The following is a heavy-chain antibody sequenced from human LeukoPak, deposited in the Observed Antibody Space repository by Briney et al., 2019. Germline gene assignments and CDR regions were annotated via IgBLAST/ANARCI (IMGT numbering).Heavy chain of an antibody. D-gene: IGHD3-16*01. V-gene: IGHV4-34*01. CDR3: ARLRGYYFDY. CDR1: GGSFSGYY. CDR2: INHSGST. J-gene: IGHJ4*02. Sequence: SETLSLTCAVYGGSFSGYYWSWIRQPPGKGLEWIGEINHSGSTNYNPSLKSRVTISVDTSKNQFSLKLSSVTAADTAVYYCARLRGYYFDYWGQGTLVTVSS.